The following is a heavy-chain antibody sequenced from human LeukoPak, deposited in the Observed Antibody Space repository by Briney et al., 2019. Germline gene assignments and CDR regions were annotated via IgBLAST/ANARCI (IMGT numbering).Heavy chain of an antibody. CDR2: ISYDGSNK. V-gene: IGHV3-30-3*01. Sequence: GGSLRLSCAASGFTFSSYAMHWVRQAPGKGLEWVAVISYDGSNKYYADSVKGRFTISRDNSKNTLYLQMNSLRAEDTAVYYCAREWEDIVVVPAAPNYYYYYGMDVWGQGTTVTVSS. CDR3: AREWEDIVVVPAAPNYYYYYGMDV. D-gene: IGHD2-2*01. CDR1: GFTFSSYA. J-gene: IGHJ6*02.